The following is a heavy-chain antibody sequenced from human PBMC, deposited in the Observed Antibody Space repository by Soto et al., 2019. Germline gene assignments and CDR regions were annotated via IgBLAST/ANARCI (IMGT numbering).Heavy chain of an antibody. CDR1: GYTFTGYY. CDR2: INPNSGGT. CDR3: ARGDILTGYPPSYYYYMDV. D-gene: IGHD3-9*01. J-gene: IGHJ6*03. V-gene: IGHV1-2*04. Sequence: GASVKVSCKASGYTFTGYYMHWVRQAPGQGLEWMGWINPNSGGTNYAQKFQGWVTMTRGTSISTAYMELSRLRSDDTAVYYCARGDILTGYPPSYYYYMDVWGKGTTVTVSS.